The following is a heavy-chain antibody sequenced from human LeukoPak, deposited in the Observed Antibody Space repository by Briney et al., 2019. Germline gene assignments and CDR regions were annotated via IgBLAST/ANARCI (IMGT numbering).Heavy chain of an antibody. Sequence: GGSLRLSCAASGFTFSSYFIHWVRQAPGKGLEWVAVISYDGSNKYYADSVKGRFTISRDNSKNTLYLQVNSLRAEDTAVYYCARSIMIFGVARGLGDWFDPWGQGTLVTVSS. CDR3: ARSIMIFGVARGLGDWFDP. J-gene: IGHJ5*02. CDR1: GFTFSSYF. D-gene: IGHD3-3*01. V-gene: IGHV3-30-3*01. CDR2: ISYDGSNK.